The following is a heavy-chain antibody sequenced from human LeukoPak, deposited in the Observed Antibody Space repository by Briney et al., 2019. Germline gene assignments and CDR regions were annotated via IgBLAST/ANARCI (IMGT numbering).Heavy chain of an antibody. V-gene: IGHV4-4*02. J-gene: IGHJ4*02. CDR3: ARRLRIAARLDY. CDR1: GGSISSSNR. Sequence: SETLSLTCAVSGGSISSSNRWSWVRQPPGKGLEWIGYIYYSGSTNYNPSLKSRVTISVDTSKNQFSLKLSSVTAADTAVYYCARRLRIAARLDYWGQGTLVTVSS. D-gene: IGHD6-6*01. CDR2: IYYSGST.